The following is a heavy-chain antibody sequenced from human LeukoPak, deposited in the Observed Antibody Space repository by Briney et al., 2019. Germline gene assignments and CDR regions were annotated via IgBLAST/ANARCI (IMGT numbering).Heavy chain of an antibody. D-gene: IGHD3-3*01. CDR1: GYTFTSYA. CDR2: INAGNGNT. Sequence: ASVTVSCKASGYTFTSYAMHWVRQAPGQRLEWMGWINAGNGNTKYSQKFQGRVTITRDTSASTAYMELSSLRSEDTAVYYCARVGYDFWSGYHYWPYFDYWGQGTLVTVSS. V-gene: IGHV1-3*01. CDR3: ARVGYDFWSGYHYWPYFDY. J-gene: IGHJ4*02.